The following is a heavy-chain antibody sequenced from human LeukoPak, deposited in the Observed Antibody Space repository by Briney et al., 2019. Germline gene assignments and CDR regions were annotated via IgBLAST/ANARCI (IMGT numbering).Heavy chain of an antibody. J-gene: IGHJ6*03. CDR3: ARESSAARVPYYYYYMDV. CDR2: IYYSGST. V-gene: IGHV4-61*01. D-gene: IGHD6-13*01. Sequence: PSETLSLTCTVSGGSVSSGSYYWSWIRQPPGKGLEWIGYIYYSGSTNYNPSLKSRVTISVDTSKNQFSLKLSSVTAADTAVYYCARESSAARVPYYYYYMDVWGKGTTVTVSS. CDR1: GGSVSSGSYY.